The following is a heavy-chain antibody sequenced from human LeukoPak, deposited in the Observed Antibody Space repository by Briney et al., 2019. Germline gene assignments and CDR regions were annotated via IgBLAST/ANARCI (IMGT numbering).Heavy chain of an antibody. CDR2: INNSGGRT. J-gene: IGHJ4*02. CDR3: AKAKTSVSAYDY. CDR1: GFTFSTYT. Sequence: PGGSLRLSCAASGFTFSTYTMGWVRQAPGKGLEWVSDINNSGGRTYYADFVKGRFTISRDNSKNTLYLHMSSLRAQDTDIYFCAKAKTSVSAYDYWGQGMLVTVSS. D-gene: IGHD4-17*01. V-gene: IGHV3-23*01.